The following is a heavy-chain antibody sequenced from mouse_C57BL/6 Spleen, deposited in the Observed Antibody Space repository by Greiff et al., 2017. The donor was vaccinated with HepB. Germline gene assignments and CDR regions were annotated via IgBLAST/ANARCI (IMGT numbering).Heavy chain of an antibody. J-gene: IGHJ2*01. V-gene: IGHV1-81*01. CDR1: GYTFTSYG. CDR3: ARGGFITTVVATSGYFDY. Sequence: VKLMESGAELARPGASVKLSCKASGYTFTSYGISWVKQRTGQGLEWIGEIYPRSGNTYYNEKFKGKATLTADKSSSTAYMELRSLTSEDSAVYFCARGGFITTVVATSGYFDYWGQGTTLTVSS. D-gene: IGHD1-1*01. CDR2: IYPRSGNT.